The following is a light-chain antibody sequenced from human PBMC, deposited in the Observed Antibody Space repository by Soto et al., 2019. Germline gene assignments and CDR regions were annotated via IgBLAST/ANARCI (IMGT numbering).Light chain of an antibody. V-gene: IGKV1-9*01. CDR2: GAS. J-gene: IGKJ4*01. CDR1: QGISSY. CDR3: QQLSTYPLT. Sequence: IPLSQSPSSLSASIGNRVTISCRASQGISSYLAWYQQEPGKAPKLLIYGASTVRSGVPSRFSGSGSGTDFTLTITSLQPEDSATYFCQQLSTYPLTFGGGTKVDI.